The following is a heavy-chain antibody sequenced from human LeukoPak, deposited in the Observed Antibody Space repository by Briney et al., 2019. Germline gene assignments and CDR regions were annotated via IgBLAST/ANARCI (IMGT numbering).Heavy chain of an antibody. CDR3: ARVDDSSGYYSAFDI. V-gene: IGHV4-4*02. D-gene: IGHD3-22*01. Sequence: SETLSLTCAVSGGFISSSNWWSWVRQPPGKGLEWIGEIYHSGSTNYNPSLKSRVTISVDKSKNQFSLKLSSVTAADTAVYYCARVDDSSGYYSAFDIWGQGTMVTVSS. CDR1: GGFISSSNW. J-gene: IGHJ3*02. CDR2: IYHSGST.